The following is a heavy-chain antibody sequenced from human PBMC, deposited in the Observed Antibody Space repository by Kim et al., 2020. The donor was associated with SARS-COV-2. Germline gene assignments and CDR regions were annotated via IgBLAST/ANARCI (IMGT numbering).Heavy chain of an antibody. CDR1: GYTFTSYA. CDR3: ARYRVGAIDWYFDI. J-gene: IGHJ2*01. D-gene: IGHD1-26*01. V-gene: IGHV1-3*01. CDR2: INAGNGNT. Sequence: ASVKVSCKASGYTFTSYAMHWVRQAPGQRLEWMGWINAGNGNTKYSQKFQGRVTITRDTSASTAYMELSSLRSEDTAVYYCARYRVGAIDWYFDIWGRGTLVTVSS.